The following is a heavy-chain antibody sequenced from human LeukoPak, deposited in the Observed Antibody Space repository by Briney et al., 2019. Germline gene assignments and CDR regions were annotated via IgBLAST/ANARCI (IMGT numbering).Heavy chain of an antibody. CDR2: ISSSGSTI. D-gene: IGHD3-9*01. CDR1: GFTFSSYE. J-gene: IGHJ3*02. Sequence: GSLRLTCAASGFTFSSYEMNWVRQAPGKGLEWVSYISSSGSTIYYADSVKGRFTISRDNAKNSLYLQMNSLRAEDTAVYYCARGDDILTGYEDAFDIWGQGTMVTVSS. CDR3: ARGDDILTGYEDAFDI. V-gene: IGHV3-48*03.